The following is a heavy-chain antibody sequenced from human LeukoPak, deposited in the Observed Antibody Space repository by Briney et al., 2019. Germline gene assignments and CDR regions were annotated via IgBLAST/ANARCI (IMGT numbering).Heavy chain of an antibody. CDR1: GYTFTTYW. CDR3: ARLGPKYKYNWNDVDWFDP. CDR2: IYPGDSDT. J-gene: IGHJ5*02. D-gene: IGHD1-20*01. Sequence: GESLKISCKGSGYTFTTYWIGWVRQMPGKGLEWMGFIYPGDSDTRYSPSFQGQVTISADKSISTAYLQWSSLKASDTAMYYCARLGPKYKYNWNDVDWFDPWGQGTLVTVSS. V-gene: IGHV5-51*01.